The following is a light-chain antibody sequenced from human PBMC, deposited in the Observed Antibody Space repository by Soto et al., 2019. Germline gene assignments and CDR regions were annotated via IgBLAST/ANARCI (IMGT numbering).Light chain of an antibody. CDR1: SSDIGAFGY. J-gene: IGLJ1*01. Sequence: QSALTQPASLSGSPGESITISCTATSSDIGAFGYVSWFQQHPGKAPKLMISEVNNRPSGVSNRFSGSKSGNTAYLTISGLQVEDEAEYFHVSFTTTSTHVFGTGTKVTAL. CDR2: EVN. V-gene: IGLV2-14*01. CDR3: VSFTTTSTHV.